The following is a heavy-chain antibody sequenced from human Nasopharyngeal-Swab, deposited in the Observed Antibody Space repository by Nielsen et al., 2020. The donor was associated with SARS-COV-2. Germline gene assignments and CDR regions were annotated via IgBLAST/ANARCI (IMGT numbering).Heavy chain of an antibody. CDR3: ATYYYDSSGYWEGFDP. D-gene: IGHD3-22*01. Sequence: SETLSLTCTVSGGSISSYYWSWIRQPPGKGLEWIGYIYYSGSTNYNPSLKSRVTISVDTSKNQFSLKLSSVTAADTAVYYCATYYYDSSGYWEGFDPWGQGTPVTVSS. V-gene: IGHV4-59*01. J-gene: IGHJ5*02. CDR1: GGSISSYY. CDR2: IYYSGST.